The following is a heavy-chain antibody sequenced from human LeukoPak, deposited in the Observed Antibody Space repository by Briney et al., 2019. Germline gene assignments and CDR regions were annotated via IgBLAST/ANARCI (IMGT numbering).Heavy chain of an antibody. V-gene: IGHV4-59*01. CDR2: MHNSGSS. CDR1: GASTSHFY. Sequence: SETLSLSCSVSGASTSHFYWNWIRQPPGKGLEWIGYMHNSGSSKHSPSLKGRVTISIDTSKNQFSLQLTSVTAADTAIYYCARSAEWLRNAFDIWGQGTMVSVSS. D-gene: IGHD5-12*01. J-gene: IGHJ3*02. CDR3: ARSAEWLRNAFDI.